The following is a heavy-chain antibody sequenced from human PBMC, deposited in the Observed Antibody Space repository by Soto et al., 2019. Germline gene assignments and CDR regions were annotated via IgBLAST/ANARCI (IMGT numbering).Heavy chain of an antibody. Sequence: GGSLRLSCAAYGFTFSGSAMPWVRQASGKGLEWVGRIRSKANSYATAYAASVKGRFTISRDDSKNTAYLQMNSLKTEDTAVYYCTSPRPAIGVATHYWGQGT. D-gene: IGHD3-3*01. J-gene: IGHJ4*02. CDR3: TSPRPAIGVATHY. CDR1: GFTFSGSA. CDR2: IRSKANSYAT. V-gene: IGHV3-73*01.